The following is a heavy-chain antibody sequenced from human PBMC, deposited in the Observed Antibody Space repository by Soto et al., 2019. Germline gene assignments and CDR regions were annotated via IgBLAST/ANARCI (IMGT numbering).Heavy chain of an antibody. CDR2: INGDGSST. V-gene: IGHV3-74*01. CDR1: GFTFSNFW. CDR3: ARDPTFFDL. J-gene: IGHJ3*01. D-gene: IGHD3-16*01. Sequence: EEQLVESGGGLVQPGGSLRLSCAASGFTFSNFWMHWVRQVPGRGLVWVSRINGDGSSTGYADSVKGRFTISRDNAKNTLYLQMDSLRAEDTAVYYCARDPTFFDLWGQGTMVTVSP.